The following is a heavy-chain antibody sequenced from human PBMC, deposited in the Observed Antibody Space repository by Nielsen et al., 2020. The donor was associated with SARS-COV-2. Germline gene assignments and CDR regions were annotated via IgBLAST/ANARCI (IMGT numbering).Heavy chain of an antibody. CDR2: ISDDGTIE. CDR1: GFTFSTYG. CDR3: AKGFHVSKISFLFAP. Sequence: GESLKISCVASGFTFSTYGMHWVRQAPGRGLEWVAVISDDGTIEYYADSVKGRFSISRDNSKNTLYLQMNSLRTEDTAFYYCAKGFHVSKISFLFAPWGQGTLVTVSS. D-gene: IGHD2/OR15-2a*01. V-gene: IGHV3-30*18. J-gene: IGHJ5*02.